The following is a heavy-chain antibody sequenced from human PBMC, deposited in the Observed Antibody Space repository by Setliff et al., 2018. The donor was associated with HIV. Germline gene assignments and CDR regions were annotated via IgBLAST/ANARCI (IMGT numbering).Heavy chain of an antibody. Sequence: VKVSCKFSGYSFTDHYIHWVQQAPGSGLEWVGLVDPENPKTIYAEKFQGRVTITADTSTDTAYMELRSRRSEDTAMYYCATVGGRAGWDLGHYAQFYYYMDVWGRGTTVTVSS. CDR3: ATVGGRAGWDLGHYAQFYYYMDV. J-gene: IGHJ6*03. CDR1: GYSFTDHY. CDR2: VDPENPKT. V-gene: IGHV1-69-2*01. D-gene: IGHD3-16*01.